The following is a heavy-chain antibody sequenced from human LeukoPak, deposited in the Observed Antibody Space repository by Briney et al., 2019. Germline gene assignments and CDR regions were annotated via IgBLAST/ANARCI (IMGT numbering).Heavy chain of an antibody. V-gene: IGHV3-33*01. CDR3: ARDFQSYYDSSDILNGY. CDR2: IWHDGNKE. Sequence: PGTSLRLSCRGSGFTFTYYGMHWVRQAPGKGLEWVATIWHDGNKESYVDSVKGRFTISKDDSKNTLFLQMNSLRAEDTAVYYCARDFQSYYDSSDILNGYWGQGTLVTVSS. D-gene: IGHD3-22*01. CDR1: GFTFTYYG. J-gene: IGHJ4*02.